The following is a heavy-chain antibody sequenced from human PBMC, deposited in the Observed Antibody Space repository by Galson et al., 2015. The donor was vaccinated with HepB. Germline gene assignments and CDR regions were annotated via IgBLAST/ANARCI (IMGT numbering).Heavy chain of an antibody. J-gene: IGHJ4*02. CDR1: GYTFISYG. CDR3: VRDAGRYCSGASCYPGYDY. V-gene: IGHV1-18*01. Sequence: QSGAEVKKPGASVKVSCKASGYTFISYGVIWVRQAPGQGLEWMGWISTYNGNTKYAQKFQGRVTMTTDTSTSTAYMDLRSLRSDDTAVYYCVRDAGRYCSGASCYPGYDYWGQGTLVTVSS. D-gene: IGHD2-15*01. CDR2: ISTYNGNT.